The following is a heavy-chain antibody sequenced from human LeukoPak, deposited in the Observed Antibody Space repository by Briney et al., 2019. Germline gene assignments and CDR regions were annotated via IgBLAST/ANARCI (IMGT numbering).Heavy chain of an antibody. D-gene: IGHD7-27*01. V-gene: IGHV3-74*01. CDR3: ARDMWGTFDY. CDR1: GFTFSDYW. J-gene: IGHJ4*02. Sequence: GSLRLSCAAPGFTFSDYWMHWVRQAPGKGPAWVSRINPDGTSTSYADSVKGRFTISRDNAKNTLYLQISSVRAEDTAVYYCARDMWGTFDYWGQGTLVTVSS. CDR2: INPDGTST.